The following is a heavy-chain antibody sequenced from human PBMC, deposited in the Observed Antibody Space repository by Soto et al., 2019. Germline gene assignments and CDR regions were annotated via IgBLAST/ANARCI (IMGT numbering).Heavy chain of an antibody. J-gene: IGHJ5*02. Sequence: GGSLRLSCAASGFTFSSYAMHWVRQAPGKGLERVAVISYDGSNKYYADSVKGRFTISRDNSKNTLYLQMNSLRAEDTAVYYCAREGAMARYNWFDPWGQGTLVTVSS. D-gene: IGHD1-26*01. CDR1: GFTFSSYA. CDR2: ISYDGSNK. V-gene: IGHV3-30-3*01. CDR3: AREGAMARYNWFDP.